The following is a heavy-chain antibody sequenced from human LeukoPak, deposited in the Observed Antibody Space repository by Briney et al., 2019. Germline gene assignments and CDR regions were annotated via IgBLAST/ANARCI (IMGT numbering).Heavy chain of an antibody. J-gene: IGHJ5*02. V-gene: IGHV6-1*01. D-gene: IGHD1-26*01. Sequence: SQTLLLTCAISGDSVSSNTAGWSWIRQSPSRGLEWLGRTYYRSKWYNDYAVSVKSRITINPDTSKNQFSLQLNSVTPEDTAVYYCASGTYYRGFDAWGQGTLVTVSS. CDR1: GDSVSSNTAG. CDR3: ASGTYYRGFDA. CDR2: TYYRSKWYN.